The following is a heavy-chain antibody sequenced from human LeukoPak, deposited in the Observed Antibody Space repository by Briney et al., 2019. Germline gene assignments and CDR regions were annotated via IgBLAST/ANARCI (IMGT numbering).Heavy chain of an antibody. V-gene: IGHV1-2*02. J-gene: IGHJ4*02. CDR3: ARAGGYCSSTSCPVDY. CDR1: GYTFTSYD. Sequence: ASVKVSCKASGYTFTSYDINWVRQATGQGLEWMGWINPNSGGTNYAQKFQGRVTMTRDTSISTAYMELSRLRSDDTAVYYCARAGGYCSSTSCPVDYWGQGTLVTVSS. D-gene: IGHD2-2*01. CDR2: INPNSGGT.